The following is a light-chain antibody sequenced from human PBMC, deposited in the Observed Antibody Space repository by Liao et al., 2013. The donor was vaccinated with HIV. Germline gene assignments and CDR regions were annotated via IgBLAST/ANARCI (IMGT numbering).Light chain of an antibody. Sequence: SYELTQPPSVSVAPGKTANISCGGNDIGTNSVHWYQQKPGQAPVLVIYYDTERPSGVPERMSGSKSGNTATLTISRVDAGDEADYYCQVWDSSSDHARLFGGGTKLTVL. J-gene: IGLJ2*01. CDR2: YDT. V-gene: IGLV3-21*04. CDR3: QVWDSSSDHARL. CDR1: DIGTNS.